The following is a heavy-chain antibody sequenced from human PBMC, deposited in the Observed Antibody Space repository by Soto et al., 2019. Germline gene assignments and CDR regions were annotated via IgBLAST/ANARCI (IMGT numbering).Heavy chain of an antibody. Sequence: ASVKVSCKASGYTFTSFYMHWVRQAPGQGLEWMGIINPSGGSTSYAQKFQGRVTMTRDTSTSTVYMELSSLRSEDTAVYYCARYCSSTSCYKGAYYYGMDVWGQGTTVTVSS. CDR2: INPSGGST. CDR3: ARYCSSTSCYKGAYYYGMDV. V-gene: IGHV1-46*01. D-gene: IGHD2-2*02. J-gene: IGHJ6*02. CDR1: GYTFTSFY.